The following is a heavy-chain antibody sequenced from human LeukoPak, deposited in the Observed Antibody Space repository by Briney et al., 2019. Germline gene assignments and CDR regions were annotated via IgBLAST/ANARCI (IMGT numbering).Heavy chain of an antibody. CDR1: GFTFSNYA. CDR3: AKSGRGIVVVPAAPIHY. V-gene: IGHV3-23*01. J-gene: IGHJ4*02. Sequence: GGSLRLSCAASGFTFSNYAMSWVRQAPGKGLEWVSTITDSGGTTFYADSVKGRFTISRDNSKNTLYLQMNSLRAEDTAVYYCAKSGRGIVVVPAAPIHYWGQGTLVTVSS. D-gene: IGHD2-2*01. CDR2: ITDSGGTT.